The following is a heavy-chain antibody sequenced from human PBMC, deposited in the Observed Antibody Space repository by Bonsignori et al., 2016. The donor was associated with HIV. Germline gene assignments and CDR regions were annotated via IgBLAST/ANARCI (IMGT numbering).Heavy chain of an antibody. V-gene: IGHV5-51*01. Sequence: GGSLRLSCKCPAYKFNTYWIGWVRQMPGKGLEWMGIIYPDNLDIRYSPSFRGQVFISADKSISTAYLQWRSLKASDTAIYYCTRRPFNRLFWKYDSWGPGTLVTGLL. CDR3: TRRPFNRLFWKYDS. J-gene: IGHJ5*01. CDR1: AYKFNTYW. CDR2: IYPDNLDI. D-gene: IGHD1-1*01.